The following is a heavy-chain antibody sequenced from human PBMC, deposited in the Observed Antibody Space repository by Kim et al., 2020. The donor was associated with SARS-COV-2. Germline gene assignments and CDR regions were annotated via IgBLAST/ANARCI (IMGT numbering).Heavy chain of an antibody. CDR3: ARLQAITGWDRRS. Sequence: GGSLRLSCAASGFTFSIFWMHWVRQAPGRGVVWVSSIRSDGSITDYVDSVKGRFTVSRDNAKNTLYLQMNSLRVDYTAVYYCARLQAITGWDRRSWGQGTLVTVSS. D-gene: IGHD3-10*01. V-gene: IGHV3-74*01. CDR2: IRSDGSIT. J-gene: IGHJ5*02. CDR1: GFTFSIFW.